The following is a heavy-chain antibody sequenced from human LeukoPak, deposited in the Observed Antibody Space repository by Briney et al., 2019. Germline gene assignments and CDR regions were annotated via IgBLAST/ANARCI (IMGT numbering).Heavy chain of an antibody. Sequence: GGSLTLSCAASGFTFSRYGMHWVRQAPGQGLEWVGVRWYDGSKKFYADSVKGRFTISRDNSKNTLYLQMNSLRVVDTAVYYCSRANFGVDTYGYWGQGTLVTGSS. V-gene: IGHV3-33*01. CDR3: SRANFGVDTYGY. J-gene: IGHJ4*02. D-gene: IGHD3-3*01. CDR1: GFTFSRYG. CDR2: RWYDGSKK.